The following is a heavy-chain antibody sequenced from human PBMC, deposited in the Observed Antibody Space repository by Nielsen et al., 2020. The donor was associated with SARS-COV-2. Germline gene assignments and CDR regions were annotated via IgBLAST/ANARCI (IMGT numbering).Heavy chain of an antibody. V-gene: IGHV1-8*01. CDR1: GYTFINHD. J-gene: IGHJ5*02. CDR2: ITPNSGNT. CDR3: ARGGSSLGANLEDP. D-gene: IGHD3-10*01. Sequence: ASVKVSCKASGYTFINHDINWVRQSTGQGREWMGWITPNSGNTGYAQKFQGRVTMTRNTSTRTAYLELRSLRSEDTAVYYCARGGSSLGANLEDPWGQGTLVIVSS.